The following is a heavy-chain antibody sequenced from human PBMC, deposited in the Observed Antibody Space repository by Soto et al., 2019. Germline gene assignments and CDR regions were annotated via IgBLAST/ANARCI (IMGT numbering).Heavy chain of an antibody. V-gene: IGHV3-74*01. CDR1: GITFTNYW. J-gene: IGHJ4*02. CDR2: VDSHGRGT. CDR3: GTVFEH. Sequence: EVQLVESGGGSVQPGGSLRLSCVASGITFTNYWMHWVRQVPGKGLVWVARVDSHGRGTSYADFVKGRFTISRDNAKNTLYLLMNSLRVEDTAMYYCGTVFEHWGQGIPVTVSS.